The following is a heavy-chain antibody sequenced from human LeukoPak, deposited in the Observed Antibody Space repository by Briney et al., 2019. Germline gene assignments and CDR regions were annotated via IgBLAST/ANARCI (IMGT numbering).Heavy chain of an antibody. CDR1: GYTFNSYG. CDR3: AKDHANTPVVTN. J-gene: IGHJ4*02. CDR2: ISAYNGHT. V-gene: IGHV1-18*01. D-gene: IGHD2-21*02. Sequence: GASVKVSCKASGYTFNSYGISWVRQAPGQGLEWMGWISAYNGHTNYAQKFQGRVTMTTDTSTSTAYMDLRSLRSDDTAIYYCAKDHANTPVVTNWGQGILVSVSS.